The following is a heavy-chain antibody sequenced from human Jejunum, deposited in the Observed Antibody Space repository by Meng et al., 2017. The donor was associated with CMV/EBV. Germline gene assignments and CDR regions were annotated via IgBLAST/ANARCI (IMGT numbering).Heavy chain of an antibody. J-gene: IGHJ4*02. CDR2: IDTYKGDT. CDR1: GYPFPSYG. V-gene: IGHV1-18*01. D-gene: IGHD5-24*01. CDR3: ARRSRNGYNSEIDY. Sequence: SGYPFPSYGISWVRQAPGQGLEWMGWIDTYKGDTNYLQKLQGRVTMTTDTSTTTAYMELRSLRSDDTAIYYCARRSRNGYNSEIDYWGQGTLVTVSS.